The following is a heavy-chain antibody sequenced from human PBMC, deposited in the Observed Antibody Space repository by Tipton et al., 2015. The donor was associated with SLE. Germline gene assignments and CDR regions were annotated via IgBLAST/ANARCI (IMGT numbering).Heavy chain of an antibody. CDR3: ARHHMTTLFDY. V-gene: IGHV4-39*01. CDR1: GGSISGSSYY. Sequence: TLSLTCTVSGGSISGSSYYWGWIRQPPGKGLEWIGSIYYSGSAYYNPSLKSRVTISVDTSTNQFSLKLSSVTAADTAVYYCARHHMTTLFDYWGQGTLVTVSS. CDR2: IYYSGSA. D-gene: IGHD4-11*01. J-gene: IGHJ4*02.